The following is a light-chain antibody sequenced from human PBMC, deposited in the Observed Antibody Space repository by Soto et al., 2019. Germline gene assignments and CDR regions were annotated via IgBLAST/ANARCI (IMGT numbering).Light chain of an antibody. J-gene: IGKJ4*01. V-gene: IGKV3-11*01. CDR1: RSVSSY. Sequence: EIVLTQSPATLSLSPGERATLSCGASRSVSSYLDWYQQKPGQAPRLLIYDASYRATGIPARFSGSGSGTDFTLPISGLEPEDVAVYYCQHRSDWPPRLTFGGGTKVEIK. CDR2: DAS. CDR3: QHRSDWPPRLT.